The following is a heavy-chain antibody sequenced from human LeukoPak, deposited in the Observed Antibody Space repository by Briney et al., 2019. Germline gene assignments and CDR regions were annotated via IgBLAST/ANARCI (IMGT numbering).Heavy chain of an antibody. CDR1: GYTFTGYY. CDR3: ARDTVGYSGYFY. CDR2: INPNSGGT. J-gene: IGHJ4*02. V-gene: IGHV1-2*02. D-gene: IGHD5-12*01. Sequence: ASVKVSCKASGYTFTGYYMHWARQAPGQGLEWKGWINPNSGGTNYAQKFQGRVTMTRDTSISTAYMELSRLRSDDTAVYYCARDTVGYSGYFYWGQGTLVTVSS.